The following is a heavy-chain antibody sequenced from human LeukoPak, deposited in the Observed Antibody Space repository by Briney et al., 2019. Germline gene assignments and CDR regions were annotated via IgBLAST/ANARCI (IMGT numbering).Heavy chain of an antibody. D-gene: IGHD3-9*01. V-gene: IGHV3-66*01. CDR2: IYSGGST. Sequence: GGSLRLSCAASGFTVSSNYMSWVRQAPGKGLEWVSVIYSGGSTYYADSVKGRFTISRDNSKNTLYLQMNSLRAEDTAVYYCARGPSYYDILTGYYFTEIYYFDYWGQGTLVTVSS. CDR3: ARGPSYYDILTGYYFTEIYYFDY. CDR1: GFTVSSNY. J-gene: IGHJ4*02.